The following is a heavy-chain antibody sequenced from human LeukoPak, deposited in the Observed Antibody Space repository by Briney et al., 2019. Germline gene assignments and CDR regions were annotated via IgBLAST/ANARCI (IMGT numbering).Heavy chain of an antibody. D-gene: IGHD3-22*01. V-gene: IGHV5-51*01. CDR1: GYSFSSYW. CDR2: IYPDDSDT. Sequence: GESLKISCKGSGYSFSSYWIGWVRQKPGKGLEWMGLIYPDDSDTRYSPSFQGQVTVSADKSISTACLQWSSLKASDTAMYYCARRRDYDTSYSLDYWGQGTLVTVSS. CDR3: ARRRDYDTSYSLDY. J-gene: IGHJ4*02.